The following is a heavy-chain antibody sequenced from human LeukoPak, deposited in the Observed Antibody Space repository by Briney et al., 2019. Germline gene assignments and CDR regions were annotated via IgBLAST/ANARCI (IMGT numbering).Heavy chain of an antibody. CDR1: GGSFSGYY. CDR2: INHSGST. V-gene: IGHV4-34*01. Sequence: SETLSLTCAVYGGSFSGYYWSWIRQTPGKGLERIGEINHSGSTNYNPSLKSRVTISVDTSKNQFPLNLISVTAADTAVYYCARAPPRYCSSTTCSVDNWGQGTLVTVSS. J-gene: IGHJ4*02. D-gene: IGHD2-2*01. CDR3: ARAPPRYCSSTTCSVDN.